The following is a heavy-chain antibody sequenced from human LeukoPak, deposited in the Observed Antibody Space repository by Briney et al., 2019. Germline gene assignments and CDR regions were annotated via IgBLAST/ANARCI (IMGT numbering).Heavy chain of an antibody. CDR2: INPNSGGT. V-gene: IGHV1-2*02. Sequence: ASAKVSCKASGYTFTGYYMHWVRQAPGQGLEWMGWINPNSGGTNYAQKFQGGVTMTRDTSISTAYMELSRLRSDDTAVYYCARAGLLWFGELLSAGSFDYWGQGTLVTVSS. CDR1: GYTFTGYY. D-gene: IGHD3-10*01. J-gene: IGHJ4*02. CDR3: ARAGLLWFGELLSAGSFDY.